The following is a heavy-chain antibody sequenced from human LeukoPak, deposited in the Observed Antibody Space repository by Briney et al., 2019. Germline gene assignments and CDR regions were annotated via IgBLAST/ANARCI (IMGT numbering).Heavy chain of an antibody. V-gene: IGHV1-2*02. CDR2: INPKSGVT. J-gene: IGHJ4*02. Sequence: GASVKVSCKASGYTFSDYFVHWVRQAPGQGLEWMGWINPKSGVTKYAQKFQGRVTMTTDTSTSTAYMELRSPRSDDTAVYYCARSTPALHDDYWGQGTLVTVSS. CDR1: GYTFSDYF. D-gene: IGHD4-11*01. CDR3: ARSTPALHDDY.